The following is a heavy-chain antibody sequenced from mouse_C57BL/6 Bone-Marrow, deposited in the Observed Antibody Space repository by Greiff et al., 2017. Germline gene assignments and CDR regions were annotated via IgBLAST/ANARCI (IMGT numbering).Heavy chain of an antibody. J-gene: IGHJ3*01. Sequence: QVHVKQSGPELVKPGASVKISCKASGYAFSSSWMNWVKQRPGKGLEWIGRIYPGDGDTNYNGKFKGKATLTADKSSSTAYMQLSSLTSEDSAVYFWARGGYDAWFAYWGQGTLVTVSA. CDR3: ARGGYDAWFAY. CDR2: IYPGDGDT. V-gene: IGHV1-82*01. CDR1: GYAFSSSW. D-gene: IGHD2-2*01.